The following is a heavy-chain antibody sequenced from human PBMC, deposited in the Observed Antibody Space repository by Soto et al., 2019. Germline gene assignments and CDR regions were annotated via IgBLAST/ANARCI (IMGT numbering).Heavy chain of an antibody. CDR1: GFIFRSYG. D-gene: IGHD6-6*01. J-gene: IGHJ4*02. Sequence: GGSLRLSCAASGFIFRSYGMHWVRQAPGKGLEWVSDISSSSSYIYYADSVKGRFTISRDNAKNSLYLQMNSLRAEDTAVYYCARDLYSSSARYFDYWGQGTLVTVSS. CDR2: ISSSSSYI. CDR3: ARDLYSSSARYFDY. V-gene: IGHV3-21*05.